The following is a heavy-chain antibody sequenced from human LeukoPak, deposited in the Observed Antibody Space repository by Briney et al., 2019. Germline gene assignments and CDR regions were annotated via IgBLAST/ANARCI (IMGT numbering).Heavy chain of an antibody. V-gene: IGHV3-23*01. CDR3: TKDPNGDYVGAFDP. CDR2: ITGSHGPT. CDR1: GGSIGTYY. J-gene: IGHJ5*02. Sequence: ETLSLTCTVSGGSIGTYYWSWVRQAPGKGLECVSSITGSHGPTYNTDSVKGRFTISRDNSQNTLYLQMNSLRAEDTAVYYCTKDPNGDYVGAFDPWGQGTLVTVSS. D-gene: IGHD4-17*01.